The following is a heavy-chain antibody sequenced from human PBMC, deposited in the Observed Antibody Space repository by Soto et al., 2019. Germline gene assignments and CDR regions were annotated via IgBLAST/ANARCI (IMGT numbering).Heavy chain of an antibody. CDR1: GYTFTSYD. J-gene: IGHJ4*02. Sequence: QVQLVPSGAEVKKPGASVKVSCKASGYTFTSYDINWVRQATGQGLERMGWMNPNSGNTGYAQKFQGRVTMTRNTSISTAYMELSSLRSEDTAVYYCATRFYSSGWLYYFDYWGQGTLVTVSS. CDR3: ATRFYSSGWLYYFDY. D-gene: IGHD6-19*01. CDR2: MNPNSGNT. V-gene: IGHV1-8*01.